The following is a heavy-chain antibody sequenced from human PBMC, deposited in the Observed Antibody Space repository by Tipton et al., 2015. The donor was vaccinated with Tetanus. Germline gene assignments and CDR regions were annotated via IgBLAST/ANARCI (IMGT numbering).Heavy chain of an antibody. D-gene: IGHD4-17*01. CDR3: ARSDGDYFDY. J-gene: IGHJ4*02. V-gene: IGHV4-59*01. CDR1: GGSISSYY. CDR2: IDYSGST. Sequence: TLSLTCTVSGGSISSYYWSWIRQPPGKGLEWIGYIDYSGSTNYNPSLKSRVPISVDTSKNQFSLKLSSVTAADTAVYYCARSDGDYFDYWGQGTLVTVSS.